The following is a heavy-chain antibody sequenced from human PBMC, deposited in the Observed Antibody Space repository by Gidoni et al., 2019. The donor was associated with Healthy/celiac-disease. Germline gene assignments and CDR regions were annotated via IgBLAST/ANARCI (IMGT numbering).Heavy chain of an antibody. D-gene: IGHD1-7*01. V-gene: IGHV4-39*01. Sequence: QLQLQESCPGLVKPSETLSLTCPVSGGSIRSRSHYWGWIRQRPGRGLQWCGSIYYSGRTYYNPSLRSRVTISVDTSKNQFSLKLSSVTAADTAVYYCARLGDSYNGDYEYYYGMDVWGQGTTVTVSS. CDR1: GGSIRSRSHY. CDR2: IYYSGRT. CDR3: ARLGDSYNGDYEYYYGMDV. J-gene: IGHJ6*02.